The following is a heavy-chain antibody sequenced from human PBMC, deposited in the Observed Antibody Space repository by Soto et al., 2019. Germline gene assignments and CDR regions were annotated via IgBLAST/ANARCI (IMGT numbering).Heavy chain of an antibody. D-gene: IGHD4-4*01. V-gene: IGHV4-31*03. CDR3: ARDKYGDRYTNYYFDN. CDR2: IYYSAST. J-gene: IGHJ4*02. CDR1: PGCSSNGGYY. Sequence: PSERRWRTGSLGPGCSSNGGYYWSGIPQHPGKGLEWIGYIYYSASTYYNPSLKSRVTTAVDTSKNQFSLNLSSVTAADTAVSYCARDKYGDRYTNYYFDNWGTGTLVSVSS.